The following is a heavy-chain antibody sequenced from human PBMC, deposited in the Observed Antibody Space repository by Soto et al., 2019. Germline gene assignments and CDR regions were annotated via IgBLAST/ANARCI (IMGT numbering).Heavy chain of an antibody. V-gene: IGHV3-7*05. CDR2: IKDDGSEK. CDR3: ARDRGTRGRGSAVGYYYRYGMAV. J-gene: IGHJ6*02. CDR1: EFTFNTYW. D-gene: IGHD3-22*01. Sequence: EVQLVESGGGLVQPGGSLRLSCLASEFTFNTYWMNWVRQAPGRGLEWVANIKDDGSEKNYVDSVKGRFTISRDNGKNLLYLQMNSMRGEPTAEYFCARDRGTRGRGSAVGYYYRYGMAVWGQGTTVTVSS.